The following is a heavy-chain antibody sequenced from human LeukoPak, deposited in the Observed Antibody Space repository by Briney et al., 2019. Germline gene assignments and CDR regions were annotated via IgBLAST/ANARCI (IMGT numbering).Heavy chain of an antibody. Sequence: SVKVSCKASGGTFSSYAISWVRQAPGQGLEWMGGIIPIFGTANYAQKFQGRVTITADESTSTAYMELSSLRSEDTAVYYCARGSAGLHLGEISLWSFDYWGQGTLVTVSS. D-gene: IGHD3-16*02. J-gene: IGHJ4*02. CDR2: IIPIFGTA. CDR1: GGTFSSYA. CDR3: ARGSAGLHLGEISLWSFDY. V-gene: IGHV1-69*13.